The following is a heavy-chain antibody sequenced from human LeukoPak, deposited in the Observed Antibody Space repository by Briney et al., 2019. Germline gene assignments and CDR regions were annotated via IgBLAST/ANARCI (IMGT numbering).Heavy chain of an antibody. CDR1: GFTFSSYS. Sequence: GGSLRLSCAASGFTFSSYSMTWVRQAPGKGLEWVSSISSSSSYIYYADSVKGRFTISRDNSKNTLYLQMNSLRAEDTAVYYCARQLGSYPDYWGQGTLVTVSS. CDR3: ARQLGSYPDY. D-gene: IGHD1-26*01. CDR2: ISSSSSYI. J-gene: IGHJ4*02. V-gene: IGHV3-21*01.